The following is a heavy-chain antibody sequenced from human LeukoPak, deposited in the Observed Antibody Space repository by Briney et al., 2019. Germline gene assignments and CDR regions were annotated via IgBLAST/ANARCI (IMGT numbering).Heavy chain of an antibody. Sequence: PGGSLRLSCAASGFTFTKYWRGWVRQVPGKGLEWVANIKQDGSDKYYLDSVKGRFTSSRGNAKNSVYLQMTRLRDEDTAVYYCARDGDNYHPPYDYWGQGTLVTVSS. CDR2: IKQDGSDK. V-gene: IGHV3-7*01. J-gene: IGHJ4*02. CDR1: GFTFTKYW. CDR3: ARDGDNYHPPYDY. D-gene: IGHD4-11*01.